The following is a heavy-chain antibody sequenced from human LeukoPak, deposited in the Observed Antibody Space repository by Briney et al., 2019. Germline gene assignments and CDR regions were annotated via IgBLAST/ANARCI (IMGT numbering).Heavy chain of an antibody. CDR3: ARDVSLDAFDI. V-gene: IGHV4-59*01. J-gene: IGHJ3*02. CDR1: GGSISSYY. Sequence: SETLSLTCTVSGGSISSYYWSWIRQPPGKGLEWIGYIYYSGSTNYNPSLKSRVTISVDTSKNQFSLKLSSVTAAGTAVYYCARDVSLDAFDIWGQGTMVTVSS. CDR2: IYYSGST.